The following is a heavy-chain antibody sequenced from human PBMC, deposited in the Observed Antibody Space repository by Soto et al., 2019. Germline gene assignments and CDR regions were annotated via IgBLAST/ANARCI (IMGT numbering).Heavy chain of an antibody. CDR1: GYSFTNND. J-gene: IGHJ5*02. CDR2: MNPGSGDT. D-gene: IGHD3-16*01. V-gene: IGHV1-8*01. Sequence: QVQLVQSGAEVREPGASVKVSCKASGYSFTNNDVSWVRQATGQGLEWMGWMNPGSGDTGYAQKFQGRVTMTRDISIATACRELSSLRSDDTAIYYCARMATFGSLNWFDPWGQGTLVTVSS. CDR3: ARMATFGSLNWFDP.